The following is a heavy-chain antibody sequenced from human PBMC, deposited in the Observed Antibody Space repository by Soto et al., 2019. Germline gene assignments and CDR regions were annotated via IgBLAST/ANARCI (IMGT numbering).Heavy chain of an antibody. CDR1: GFTFSSYA. Sequence: GGSLRLSCAASGFTFSSYAMHWVRQAPGKGLEWVAVISYDGSNKYYADSVKGRFTISRDNSKNTLYLQMNSLRAEDTAVYYCAIDAWSGYQEYWGQGTLVTVSS. CDR2: ISYDGSNK. CDR3: AIDAWSGYQEY. J-gene: IGHJ4*02. D-gene: IGHD3-3*01. V-gene: IGHV3-30-3*01.